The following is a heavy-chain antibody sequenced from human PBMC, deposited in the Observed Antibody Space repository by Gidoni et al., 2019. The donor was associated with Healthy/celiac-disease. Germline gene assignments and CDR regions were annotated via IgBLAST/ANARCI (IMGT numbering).Heavy chain of an antibody. D-gene: IGHD2-15*01. CDR3: AGGYCSGGSCYSPHYYYGMDV. CDR1: GFTFSSYA. J-gene: IGHJ6*02. Sequence: EVQLLESGGGLVQPGGSLSFSCAASGFTFSSYAMSWVRQAPGKGLEWVSAISGSGGSTYYADSVKGRFTISRDNSKNTLYLQMNSLRAEDTAVYYCAGGYCSGGSCYSPHYYYGMDVWGQGTTVTVSS. V-gene: IGHV3-23*01. CDR2: ISGSGGST.